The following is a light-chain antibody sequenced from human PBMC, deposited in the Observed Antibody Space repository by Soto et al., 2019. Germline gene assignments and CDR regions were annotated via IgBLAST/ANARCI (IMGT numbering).Light chain of an antibody. V-gene: IGKV3-15*01. CDR2: GAS. CDR3: QQYNTWLWT. Sequence: EVVMTQSPATLSVSPGARVTLSCRASQSINAHLAWYQKKPGKAPRLLIHGASTRATGIPARFSGSGFGTEFILPISSLQSEDFAVYYCQQYNTWLWTFGQGTKVEIQ. J-gene: IGKJ1*01. CDR1: QSINAH.